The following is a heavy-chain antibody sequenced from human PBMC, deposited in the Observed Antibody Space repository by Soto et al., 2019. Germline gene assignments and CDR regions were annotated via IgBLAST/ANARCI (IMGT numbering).Heavy chain of an antibody. CDR2: ISAHNGNT. CDR3: ARVYGERLLLRVFDY. V-gene: IGHV1-18*01. J-gene: IGHJ4*02. Sequence: QVQLVQSGAEVKKPGASVKVSCKASGYTFTSYGISWVRQAPGQGPEWMGWISAHNGNTNYAQKLQGRVTMTTDTSTSTAYMARRSLRSDNTAVYYCARVYGERLLLRVFDYWGQGTLVTVSS. D-gene: IGHD3-22*01. CDR1: GYTFTSYG.